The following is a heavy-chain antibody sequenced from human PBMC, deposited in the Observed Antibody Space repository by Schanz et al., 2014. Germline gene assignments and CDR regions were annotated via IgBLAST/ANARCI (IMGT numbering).Heavy chain of an antibody. D-gene: IGHD3-16*01. Sequence: EVQLVESGGGLVQPGGSLRLSCAASGFTFSSYWMHWVRQVPGKGPVWVSRINGDGSSTLYADSVKGRFTISRDNPKNSLSLQMNSLRVEDTAVYYCARDLAFGGVYDRHSDSWGQGTLVTVSS. J-gene: IGHJ4*02. V-gene: IGHV3-74*01. CDR2: INGDGSST. CDR1: GFTFSSYW. CDR3: ARDLAFGGVYDRHSDS.